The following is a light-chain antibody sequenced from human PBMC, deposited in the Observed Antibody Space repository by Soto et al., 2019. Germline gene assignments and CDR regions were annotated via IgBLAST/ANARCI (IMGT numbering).Light chain of an antibody. V-gene: IGLV2-23*01. Sequence: QSALTQPASVSGSPGQSITISCTATSSDVGSYNPVSWYQQHPGKAPKLMIYEGSKRPSGVSNRFSGSKSGNTASLTISGVQAEDESDYFCCSYAGSNNWVFGGGTKLTVL. CDR3: CSYAGSNNWV. CDR2: EGS. CDR1: SSDVGSYNP. J-gene: IGLJ3*02.